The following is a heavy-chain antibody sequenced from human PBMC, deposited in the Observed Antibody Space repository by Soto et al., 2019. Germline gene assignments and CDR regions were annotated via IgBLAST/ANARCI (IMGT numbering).Heavy chain of an antibody. J-gene: IGHJ6*03. CDR1: GFTFSSYG. D-gene: IGHD3-10*01. CDR2: ISYDGSNK. V-gene: IGHV3-30*18. CDR3: AKDGITMVRGVSQARFVYYYYMDV. Sequence: GGSLRLSCAASGFTFSSYGMYWVRQAPGKGLEWVAVISYDGSNKYYADSVKGRFTISRDNSKNTLYLQMNSLRAEDTAVYYCAKDGITMVRGVSQARFVYYYYMDVWGKGTTVTVSS.